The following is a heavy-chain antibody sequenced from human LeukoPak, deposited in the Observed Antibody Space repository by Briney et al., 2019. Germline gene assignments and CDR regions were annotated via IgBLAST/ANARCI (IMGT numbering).Heavy chain of an antibody. D-gene: IGHD3-16*01. CDR1: GYTFTSHD. CDR2: MNPNSGNT. Sequence: ASVKVSCKASGYTFTSHDINWVRQATGQGLEWMGWMNPNSGNTGYAQKFQGRVTMTRNTSISTAYMELSSLRSEDTAVYYCARVYRAWGLVPPPLYYWGQGTLVTVSS. V-gene: IGHV1-8*01. CDR3: ARVYRAWGLVPPPLYY. J-gene: IGHJ4*02.